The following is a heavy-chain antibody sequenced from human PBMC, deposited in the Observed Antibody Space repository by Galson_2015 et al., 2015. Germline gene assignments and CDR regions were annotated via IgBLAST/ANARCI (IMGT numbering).Heavy chain of an antibody. V-gene: IGHV3-33*01. CDR2: IWYDGSNK. CDR1: GFTFSSYG. J-gene: IGHJ5*02. Sequence: SLRLSCAASGFTFSSYGMHWVRQAPGKGLEWVAVIWYDGSNKYYADSVKGRFTISRDNSKNTLYLQMNSLRAEDTAVYYCARDLCSSTSCYSRGNWFDPWGQGTLVT. D-gene: IGHD2-2*02. CDR3: ARDLCSSTSCYSRGNWFDP.